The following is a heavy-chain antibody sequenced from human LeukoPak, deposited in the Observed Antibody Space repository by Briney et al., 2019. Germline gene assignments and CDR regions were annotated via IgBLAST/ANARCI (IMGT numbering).Heavy chain of an antibody. CDR3: AKDYDSRGV. J-gene: IGHJ4*02. D-gene: IGHD3-22*01. Sequence: SSETLSLTCTVSGGSISSSSYYWGWIRQPPGKGLEWVSAISGSGGSTYYADSVKGRFTISRDNSKNTLYLQMNSLRAEDTAVYYCAKDYDSRGVGGQGTLVTVSS. V-gene: IGHV3-23*01. CDR2: ISGSGGST. CDR1: GGSISSSSYY.